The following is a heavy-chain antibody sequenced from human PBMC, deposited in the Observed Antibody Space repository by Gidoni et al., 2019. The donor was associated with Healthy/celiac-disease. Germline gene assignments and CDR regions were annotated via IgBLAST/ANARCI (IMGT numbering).Heavy chain of an antibody. J-gene: IGHJ4*02. D-gene: IGHD6-19*01. CDR3: ARDRSGWPFDY. Sequence: QVQLQESGPGLVTPSQPLSLTCTVSGGSISSGSSYWSWIRQPAGKGLEWIGRIYTSGSTNYNPSLKSRVTISVDTSKNQFSLKLSSVTAADTAVYYCARDRSGWPFDYWGQGTLVTVSS. V-gene: IGHV4-61*02. CDR1: GGSISSGSSY. CDR2: IYTSGST.